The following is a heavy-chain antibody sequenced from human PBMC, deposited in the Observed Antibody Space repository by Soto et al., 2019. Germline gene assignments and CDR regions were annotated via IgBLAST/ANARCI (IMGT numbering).Heavy chain of an antibody. D-gene: IGHD6-13*01. CDR2: IHYSGST. CDR1: GGSISSSSYY. V-gene: IGHV4-39*07. Sequence: SETLSLTCTVSGGSISSSSYYWGWIRQPPGKGLEWIGSIHYSGSTYYNPSLKSRVTISVDTSKNQFSLKLSSVTAADTAVYYCARDGGGSIAAADDAFDIWGQGTMVTVSS. J-gene: IGHJ3*02. CDR3: ARDGGGSIAAADDAFDI.